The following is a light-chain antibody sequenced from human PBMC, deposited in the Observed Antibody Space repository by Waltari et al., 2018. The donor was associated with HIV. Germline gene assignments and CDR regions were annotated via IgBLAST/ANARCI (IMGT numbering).Light chain of an antibody. CDR3: TAWDSRLSAWV. V-gene: IGLV10-54*04. CDR2: RDN. CDR1: SANVVTKG. J-gene: IGLJ3*02. Sequence: QPGLPQSPSVPDYLIYPVTHICNSYSANVVTKGAAWLQQSQGHPPKLLTYRDNNRPAGISDRFSTSRSGNTASLLIFDLKAEDEAYYYCTAWDSRLSAWVFGGGTRLTVL.